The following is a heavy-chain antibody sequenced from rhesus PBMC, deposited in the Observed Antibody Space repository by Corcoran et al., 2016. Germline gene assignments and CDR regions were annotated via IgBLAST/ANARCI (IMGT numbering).Heavy chain of an antibody. CDR1: GASISSYW. D-gene: IGHD6-37*01. V-gene: IGHV4-80*01. J-gene: IGHJ6*01. CDR2: IKGNSETT. Sequence: QVQLQESGPGLVKPSETLSLTCAVSGASISSYWWNWIRHPPGKGLEWIGEIKGNSETTNNNPSLKSRVTISKDASKNQFSRKLSSVTAADTAVYYCARKAVAGRRYGLDSWGQGVVVTVSS. CDR3: ARKAVAGRRYGLDS.